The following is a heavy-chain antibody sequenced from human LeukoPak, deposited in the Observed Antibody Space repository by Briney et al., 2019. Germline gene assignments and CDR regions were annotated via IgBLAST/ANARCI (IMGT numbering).Heavy chain of an antibody. J-gene: IGHJ6*03. CDR1: GGSFSDYY. CDR2: INHSGST. D-gene: IGHD6-13*01. CDR3: ARTTEAHSWQTRYYPYYMDV. V-gene: IGHV4-34*01. Sequence: SETLSLTCAVYGGSFSDYYWTWIRQAPGKGLEWIGEINHSGSTNYNPSLKSRVTVSVDMSKNQFSLKLKFVTAADTAVYYCARTTEAHSWQTRYYPYYMDVWGKGTTVTVSS.